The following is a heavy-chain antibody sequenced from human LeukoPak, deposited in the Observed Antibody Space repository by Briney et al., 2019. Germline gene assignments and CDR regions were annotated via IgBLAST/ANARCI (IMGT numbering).Heavy chain of an antibody. Sequence: TGGSLRLSCAASGFTFSSYAMHWVRQAPGKGLEYVSAISSNGGSTYYANSVKGRFTISRDNSKNTLYLQMGSLRAEDMAVYYCARGRPQLLWAEVAFDIWGQGTMVTVSS. CDR3: ARGRPQLLWAEVAFDI. D-gene: IGHD3-10*01. CDR1: GFTFSSYA. J-gene: IGHJ3*02. CDR2: ISSNGGST. V-gene: IGHV3-64*01.